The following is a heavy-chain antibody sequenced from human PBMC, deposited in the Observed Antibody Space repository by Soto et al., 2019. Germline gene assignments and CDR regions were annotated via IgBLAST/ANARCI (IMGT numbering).Heavy chain of an antibody. Sequence: SVKVSCKASGGTFSSYTISWVRQAPGQGLEWMGRIIPILGIANYAQKLQGRVTMTTDTSTSTAYMELSSLRSEDTAVYYCARAITIFGVVQNYYYGMDVWGQGTTVTVSS. CDR2: IIPILGIA. V-gene: IGHV1-69*02. CDR3: ARAITIFGVVQNYYYGMDV. CDR1: GGTFSSYT. D-gene: IGHD3-3*01. J-gene: IGHJ6*02.